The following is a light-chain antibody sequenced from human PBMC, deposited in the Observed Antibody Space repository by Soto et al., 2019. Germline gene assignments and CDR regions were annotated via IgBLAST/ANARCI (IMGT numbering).Light chain of an antibody. CDR2: GAS. Sequence: DIQMTQSPSSLSASVGDRVTITCRASQHISHYLAWYQQKPGKAPKLLIYGASTLQDGVPSRFNGRGSGTGFTLTISSLQPEDFATYFCHQSYNTVPTFGPGTEVNIK. CDR3: HQSYNTVPT. V-gene: IGKV1-39*01. CDR1: QHISHY. J-gene: IGKJ3*01.